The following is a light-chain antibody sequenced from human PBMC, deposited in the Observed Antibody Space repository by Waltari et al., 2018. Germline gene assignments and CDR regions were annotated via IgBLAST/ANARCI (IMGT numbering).Light chain of an antibody. Sequence: QSALTQPASVSGSPGPSLPIPCPGTRRDVGGPTYLSGYQQHPGKAPKPMIHDVSTRPSGVSNRFSGSKAGNTASLTISGLQAEDEADYYCSSYTSSSTYVVFGGGTKLTVL. CDR1: RRDVGGPTY. CDR2: DVS. J-gene: IGLJ2*01. CDR3: SSYTSSSTYVV. V-gene: IGLV2-14*01.